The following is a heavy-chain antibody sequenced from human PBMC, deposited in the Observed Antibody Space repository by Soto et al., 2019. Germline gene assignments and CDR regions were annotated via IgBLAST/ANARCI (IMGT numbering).Heavy chain of an antibody. CDR2: ISGYNGNT. Sequence: ASVKVSCEASGDRFTSYGISWVRQAPGQGLEWMGWISGYNGNTNYAQKLQGRVTMTTDTSTSTAYMELRSLRSDDTAVYYCARAGHNYYEDYWGQGTLVTVSS. D-gene: IGHD3-22*01. CDR1: GDRFTSYG. V-gene: IGHV1-18*01. J-gene: IGHJ4*02. CDR3: ARAGHNYYEDY.